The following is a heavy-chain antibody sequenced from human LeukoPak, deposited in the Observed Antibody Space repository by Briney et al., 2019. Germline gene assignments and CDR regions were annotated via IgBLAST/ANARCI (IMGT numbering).Heavy chain of an antibody. J-gene: IGHJ4*02. V-gene: IGHV4-4*07. CDR2: IYTSGST. Sequence: SETLSLTCTVSGGSISSYYWSWIRQPAGKGLEWIGRIYTSGSTNYNPSLKSRVTMSVDTSKNQFSLKLSSVTAADTAVYYCARGTARGYSYGKSFDYWGQGTLVTVSS. CDR3: ARGTARGYSYGKSFDY. CDR1: GGSISSYY. D-gene: IGHD5-18*01.